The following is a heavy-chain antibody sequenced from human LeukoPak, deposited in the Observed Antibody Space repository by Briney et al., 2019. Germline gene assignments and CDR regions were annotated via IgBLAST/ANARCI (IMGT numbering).Heavy chain of an antibody. CDR1: GYPFSDYG. Sequence: ASVKVSCRASGYPFSDYGFSWVRQAPGQGLEWMGIINPSVDGTSYAQKFQARVTMTRDTSTSTVYMELSSLRPEDTAVYYCARSLGSETYYGVFRDSHVFDIWGQGTMVTVSS. D-gene: IGHD3-10*01. CDR3: ARSLGSETYYGVFRDSHVFDI. J-gene: IGHJ3*02. CDR2: INPSVDGT. V-gene: IGHV1-46*01.